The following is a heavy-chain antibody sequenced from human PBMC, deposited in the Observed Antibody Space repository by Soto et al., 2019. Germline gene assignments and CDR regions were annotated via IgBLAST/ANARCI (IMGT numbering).Heavy chain of an antibody. D-gene: IGHD1-26*01. V-gene: IGHV1-69*01. Sequence: QVQLLKSGAGVRKPGSSVKVSCRASGGTFSSYSSNWVRQAPGQGLEWMGETTPIFGTANYAQKFQGRVTITADESTSTAYMELSSLRSEDTAVYYCARDGGRHSGGIDYWGQGTLVTVSS. J-gene: IGHJ4*02. CDR3: ARDGGRHSGGIDY. CDR1: GGTFSSYS. CDR2: TTPIFGTA.